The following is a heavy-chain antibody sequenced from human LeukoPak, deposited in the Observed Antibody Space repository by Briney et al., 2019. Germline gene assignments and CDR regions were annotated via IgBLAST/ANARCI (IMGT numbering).Heavy chain of an antibody. CDR1: GYTLTGYY. CDR3: ARDSILLLWFGELSPPNYYFDY. V-gene: IGHV1-2*02. Sequence: ASVKVSCKASGYTLTGYYMHWVRQAPGQGLEWMGWINPNSGGTNYAQKFQGRVTMTRDTSISTAYMELSRLRSDDTAVYYCARDSILLLWFGELSPPNYYFDYWGQGTLVTVSS. D-gene: IGHD3-10*01. CDR2: INPNSGGT. J-gene: IGHJ4*02.